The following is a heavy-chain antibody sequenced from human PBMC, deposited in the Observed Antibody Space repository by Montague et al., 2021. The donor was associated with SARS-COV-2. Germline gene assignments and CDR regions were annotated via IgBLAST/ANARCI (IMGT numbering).Heavy chain of an antibody. CDR2: TFYRSKWYN. Sequence: CAISGDSVWSNTAAWNWIRQPPSRGLVWLGRTFYRSKWYNEFAESVKSRISINADTSKNEVSLQLKYVTPEDTAMYYCARDSRNWYGPIGFDIWGQGTVVTVS. D-gene: IGHD6-13*01. J-gene: IGHJ3*02. CDR3: ARDSRNWYGPIGFDI. V-gene: IGHV6-1*01. CDR1: GDSVWSNTAA.